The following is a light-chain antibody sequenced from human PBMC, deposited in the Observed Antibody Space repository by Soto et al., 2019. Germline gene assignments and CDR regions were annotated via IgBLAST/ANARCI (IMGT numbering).Light chain of an antibody. CDR2: GNS. V-gene: IGLV1-40*01. Sequence: QSVLPQPPSVSGAPGQRVTISCTGSSSNIGARYDVHWYQQLPGTAPKLLIYGNSNRPSGVPDRFSGSKSGTSASLAITGLQAEDETDYYCQSYDNSLSGWVFGGGTKLTVL. J-gene: IGLJ3*02. CDR1: SSNIGARYD. CDR3: QSYDNSLSGWV.